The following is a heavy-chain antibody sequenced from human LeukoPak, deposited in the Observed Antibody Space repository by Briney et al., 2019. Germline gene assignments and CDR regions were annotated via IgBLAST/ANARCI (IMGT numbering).Heavy chain of an antibody. V-gene: IGHV3-33*01. D-gene: IGHD3-9*01. CDR2: IWYDTSNK. Sequence: GGSLRLSCAASGFTFSSYGMHWVRQAPGKGLEWVAVIWYDTSNKYYVDSVKGRFTISRDNAKNSLYLQMNSLRAENTAVYYCARDLGLRYFDWLFDWGQGTLVTVSS. J-gene: IGHJ4*02. CDR1: GFTFSSYG. CDR3: ARDLGLRYFDWLFD.